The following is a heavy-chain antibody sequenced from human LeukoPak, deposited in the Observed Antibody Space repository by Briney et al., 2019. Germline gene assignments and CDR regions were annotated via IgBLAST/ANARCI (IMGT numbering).Heavy chain of an antibody. V-gene: IGHV1-2*02. CDR3: ARGGSYALNYYYYMDV. Sequence: EASVKVSCKASGYTFTGYYIHWVRQAPGQGLEWIGWINPNSGGTNYAQKFQGRVTMTRDTSISTAYMEVSRLRSDDTAVYYCARGGSYALNYYYYMDVWGKGTTVTVSS. D-gene: IGHD1-26*01. CDR1: GYTFTGYY. CDR2: INPNSGGT. J-gene: IGHJ6*03.